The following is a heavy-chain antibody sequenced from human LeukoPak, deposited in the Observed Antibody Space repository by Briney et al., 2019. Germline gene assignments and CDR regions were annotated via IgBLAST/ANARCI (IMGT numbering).Heavy chain of an antibody. J-gene: IGHJ4*02. V-gene: IGHV3-30*18. CDR2: ISYDGSNK. CDR1: GFTFSSYG. Sequence: GGSLRLSCAASGFTFSSYGMHWVRQAPGKGLEWVAAISYDGSNKYYADSVKGRFTISRDNSKNTLYLQMNSLRAEDTAVYYCAKLDYYDSSGFDYWGQGTLVTVSS. D-gene: IGHD3-22*01. CDR3: AKLDYYDSSGFDY.